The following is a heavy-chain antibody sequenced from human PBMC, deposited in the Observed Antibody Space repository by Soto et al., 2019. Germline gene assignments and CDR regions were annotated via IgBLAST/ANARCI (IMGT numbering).Heavy chain of an antibody. J-gene: IGHJ3*02. V-gene: IGHV3-23*01. CDR3: AKDRTMVRGVLDAFDI. CDR1: GFTFSSYA. D-gene: IGHD3-10*01. Sequence: GGSLRLSCAASGFTFSSYAMSWVRQAPGKGLEWVSAISGSGGSTYYADSVKGRLTISRDNSKNTLYLQMNSLRAEDTAVYYCAKDRTMVRGVLDAFDIWGQGTMVTVSS. CDR2: ISGSGGST.